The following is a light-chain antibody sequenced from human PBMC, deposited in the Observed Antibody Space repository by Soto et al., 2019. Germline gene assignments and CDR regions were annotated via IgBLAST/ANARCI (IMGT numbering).Light chain of an antibody. CDR2: EVN. CDR3: SSSLGGPTWV. Sequence: QSALTQPASVSGSPGQWITISCTGSSSDVGSYDRVSWYQQYPGKAPTLMNYEVNKRPSGISNRFSGSKSGNTASLTISGLQSEDEAYYYCSSSLGGPTWVFGGGTKLNVL. V-gene: IGLV2-23*02. CDR1: SSDVGSYDR. J-gene: IGLJ3*02.